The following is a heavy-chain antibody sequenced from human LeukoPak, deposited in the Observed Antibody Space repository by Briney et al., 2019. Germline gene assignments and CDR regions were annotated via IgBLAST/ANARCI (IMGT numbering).Heavy chain of an antibody. D-gene: IGHD6-19*01. V-gene: IGHV3-48*03. J-gene: IGHJ4*02. Sequence: GGSLRLSCAASGFTFSSYEMNWGRQAPGKGLEWVSYISSSGSTIYYAESVKGRFTISRDNAKNSLYLQMNSLRAEDTAVYYCARSIAVTTFDYWGQGTLVTVSS. CDR3: ARSIAVTTFDY. CDR2: ISSSGSTI. CDR1: GFTFSSYE.